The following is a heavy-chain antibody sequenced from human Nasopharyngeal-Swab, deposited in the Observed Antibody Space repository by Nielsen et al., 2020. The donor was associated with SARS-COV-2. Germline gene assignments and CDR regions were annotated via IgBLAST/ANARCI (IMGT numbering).Heavy chain of an antibody. Sequence: SETLSLTCTVSGGSISSYYWSWIRQPPGKGLEWIGYIYYSGSTNYNPSLKSRVTISVDTSKNQFSLKLSSVTAADTAVYYCARDLGGGCYDYWGQGTLVTVS. V-gene: IGHV4-59*01. CDR1: GGSISSYY. CDR2: IYYSGST. CDR3: ARDLGGGCYDY. J-gene: IGHJ4*02. D-gene: IGHD2-8*02.